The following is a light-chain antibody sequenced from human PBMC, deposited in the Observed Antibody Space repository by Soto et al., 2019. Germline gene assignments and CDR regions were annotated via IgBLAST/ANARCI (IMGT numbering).Light chain of an antibody. Sequence: VRTQAPGSLSMSLGDGATLSCRASQSVSIHLAWYQQKPGQAPRLLIYDTSTRATGIPARFSGSGSGTEFTLTISILQSEDFAVYYCQQCSNWPPITFGQGTRLEIK. J-gene: IGKJ5*01. V-gene: IGKV3-15*01. CDR1: QSVSIH. CDR2: DTS. CDR3: QQCSNWPPIT.